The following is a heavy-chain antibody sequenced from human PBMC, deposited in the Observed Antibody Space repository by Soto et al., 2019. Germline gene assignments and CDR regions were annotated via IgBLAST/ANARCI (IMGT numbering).Heavy chain of an antibody. V-gene: IGHV3-30-3*01. J-gene: IGHJ4*02. CDR1: GFTFSSYS. Sequence: GGSLRLSCAASGFTFSSYSMHWVRQAPGKGLEWVAVISYDGSNKYYADSVKGRFTISRDNSKNTLYLQMNSLRAEDTAVYYCARPKVVGATGYFDYWGQGTLVTVSS. D-gene: IGHD1-26*01. CDR3: ARPKVVGATGYFDY. CDR2: ISYDGSNK.